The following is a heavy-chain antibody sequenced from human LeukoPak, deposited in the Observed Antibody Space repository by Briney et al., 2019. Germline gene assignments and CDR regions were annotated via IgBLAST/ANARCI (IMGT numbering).Heavy chain of an antibody. V-gene: IGHV3-23*01. CDR2: ISGGSSGST. Sequence: GGSLRLSCAAPGFTFSGYAMSWVRQAPGKGLEWVSTISGGSSGSTYYADSVKGRFTISRDSSKNTLFLQMNSLRAEDTAVYYCAKAASRFWDCTGGSCSGYFFDYWGQGTLVTVSS. D-gene: IGHD2-15*01. J-gene: IGHJ4*02. CDR3: AKAASRFWDCTGGSCSGYFFDY. CDR1: GFTFSGYA.